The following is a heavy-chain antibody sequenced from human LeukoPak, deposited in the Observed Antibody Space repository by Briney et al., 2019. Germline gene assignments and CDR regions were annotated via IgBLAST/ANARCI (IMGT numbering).Heavy chain of an antibody. D-gene: IGHD2-2*02. Sequence: ASVKVSCKASGYTFTGYYMHWVRQAPGQGLEWMGWINPNSGGTNYAQKFQGRVTMTRDTSINTAYMELSRLRSDDTAVYYCARAPGDIVVVPAAIRAFDIWGQGTMVTVSS. V-gene: IGHV1-2*02. CDR3: ARAPGDIVVVPAAIRAFDI. CDR1: GYTFTGYY. CDR2: INPNSGGT. J-gene: IGHJ3*02.